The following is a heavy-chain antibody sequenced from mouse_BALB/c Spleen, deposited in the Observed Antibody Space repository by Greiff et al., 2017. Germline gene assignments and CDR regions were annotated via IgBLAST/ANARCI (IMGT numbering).Heavy chain of an antibody. J-gene: IGHJ3*01. CDR3: AREGYGNYPFAY. V-gene: IGHV5-12-2*01. CDR1: GFTFSSYT. D-gene: IGHD2-10*02. Sequence: EVMLVESGGGLVQPGGSLKLSCAASGFTFSSYTMSWVRQTPEKRLEWVAYISNGGGSTYYPDTVKGRFTISRDNAKNTLYLQMSSLKSEDTAMYYCAREGYGNYPFAYWGQGTLVTVSA. CDR2: ISNGGGST.